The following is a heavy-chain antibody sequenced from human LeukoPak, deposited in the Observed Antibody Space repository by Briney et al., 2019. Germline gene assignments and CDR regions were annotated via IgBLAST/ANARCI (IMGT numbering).Heavy chain of an antibody. J-gene: IGHJ6*03. CDR3: ARVKYTSGWGGHYYYYMDV. D-gene: IGHD6-19*01. V-gene: IGHV4-4*07. CDR2: IYTSGST. Sequence: SETLSLTCTVSGGSISSYYWSWIRQPAGKGLEWIGRIYTSGSTNYNPSLKSRVTMSVDTSKNQLSLNLSSVTAAETAVYYCARVKYTSGWGGHYYYYMDVWGKGTTVTVSS. CDR1: GGSISSYY.